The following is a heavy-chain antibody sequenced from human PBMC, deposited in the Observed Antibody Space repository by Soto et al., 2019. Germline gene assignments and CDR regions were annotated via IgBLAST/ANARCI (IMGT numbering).Heavy chain of an antibody. V-gene: IGHV3-9*01. D-gene: IGHD6-13*01. J-gene: IGHJ4*02. CDR2: ISWNSGSI. CDR3: ARAQYSSSWYPFDY. CDR1: GFTFDDYA. Sequence: GGSLRLSCAASGFTFDDYAMHWVRQAPGKGLEWVSGISWNSGSIGYADSVKGRFTISRDNAKNSLYLQMNSLRAEDTALYYCARAQYSSSWYPFDYWGQGTLVTVSS.